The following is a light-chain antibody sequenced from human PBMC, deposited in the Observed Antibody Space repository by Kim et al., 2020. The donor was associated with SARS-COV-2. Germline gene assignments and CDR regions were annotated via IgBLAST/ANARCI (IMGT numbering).Light chain of an antibody. V-gene: IGLV2-14*03. Sequence: QPITISYTPTSSDIGGQDYVAWNQQHQGKAPQLIIYDVTKRPSGVSNRFSGSKSGNTAFLIISELQTEDEADYYCRSYTRSRSDVMFGEGTQLTVL. CDR2: DVT. J-gene: IGLJ3*02. CDR3: RSYTRSRSDVM. CDR1: SSDIGGQDY.